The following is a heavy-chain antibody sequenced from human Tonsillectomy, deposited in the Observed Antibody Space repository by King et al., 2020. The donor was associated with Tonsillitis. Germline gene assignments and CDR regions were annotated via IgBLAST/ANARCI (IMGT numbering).Heavy chain of an antibody. CDR2: ISGSGAYV. D-gene: IGHD2-15*01. J-gene: IGHJ5*02. CDR1: GFTFSNYA. CDR3: AKQIGFCSGGTCSLDT. V-gene: IGHV3-23*04. Sequence: VQLVESGGGLVQSGGSLRLSCAASGFTFSNYAMSWVRQAPGKGLEWVSSISGSGAYVYYADSVEGRFTISRDSSKNTLCLQMNSLRAEDTAVYYCAKQIGFCSGGTCSLDTWGQGALVTVSS.